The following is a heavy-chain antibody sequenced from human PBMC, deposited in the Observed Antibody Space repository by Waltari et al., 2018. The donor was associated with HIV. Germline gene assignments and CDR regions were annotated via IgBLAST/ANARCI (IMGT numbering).Heavy chain of an antibody. CDR1: GLTFSSYW. CDR2: INSDGSGT. CDR3: ARTFTVATISPLLH. Sequence: EVQLVESGGGLVQPGGTLRLYCAASGLTFSSYWMHWVRQVPGKGLLWVSRINSDGSGTTYADSVKGRFTISRDNAKSTLYLQMNSLRDEDTAVYYCARTFTVATISPLLHWGQGTLVTVSS. D-gene: IGHD5-12*01. V-gene: IGHV3-74*01. J-gene: IGHJ4*02.